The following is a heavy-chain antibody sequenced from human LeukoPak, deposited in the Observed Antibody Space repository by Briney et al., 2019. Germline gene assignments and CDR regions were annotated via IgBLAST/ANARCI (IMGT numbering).Heavy chain of an antibody. J-gene: IGHJ4*02. Sequence: GGSLRLSCVASGFTFSRFEMNWVRQAPGKGLEWISHISRGTYIAYADSVKGRFSIPRDNAKNSLYLQMNSLRAEDTAVYYCTREQDREAAATVIGDSWGQGTLVTVSS. V-gene: IGHV3-48*03. CDR1: GFTFSRFE. CDR3: TREQDREAAATVIGDS. D-gene: IGHD2-15*01. CDR2: ISRGTYI.